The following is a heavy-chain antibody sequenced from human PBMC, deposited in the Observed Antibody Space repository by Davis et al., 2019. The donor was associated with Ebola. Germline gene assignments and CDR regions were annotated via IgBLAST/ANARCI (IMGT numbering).Heavy chain of an antibody. V-gene: IGHV1-18*01. CDR2: VSGNNGKT. CDR1: GYTFTSYG. CDR3: AREIGVAVPGVMKDAFDI. J-gene: IGHJ3*02. Sequence: ASVKVSCRASGYTFTSYGISWVRQAPGQGLEWTGWVSGNNGKTDYAQKFQGRVTMTTDTSTSTAYMELRSLTSDDTAVYYCAREIGVAVPGVMKDAFDIWGQGTVVTVSS. D-gene: IGHD2-2*01.